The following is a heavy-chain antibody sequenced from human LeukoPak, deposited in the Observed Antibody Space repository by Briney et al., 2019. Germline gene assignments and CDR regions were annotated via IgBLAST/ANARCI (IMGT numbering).Heavy chain of an antibody. J-gene: IGHJ4*02. Sequence: GGSLRLSCVASGFSLTNYWMHWVRQAPGKELVWVSRINIDASSISYVDSVKGRFTISRDNAKNTLYVQMNSLRAEDTAIYYCARDAGEVTHYYFDYWGQGTLVTVSS. CDR2: INIDASSI. CDR1: GFSLTNYW. D-gene: IGHD2-21*02. CDR3: ARDAGEVTHYYFDY. V-gene: IGHV3-74*01.